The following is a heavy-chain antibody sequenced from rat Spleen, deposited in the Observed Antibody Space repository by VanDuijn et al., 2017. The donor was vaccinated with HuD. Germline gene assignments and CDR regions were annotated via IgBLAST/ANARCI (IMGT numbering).Heavy chain of an antibody. Sequence: EVQLVESDGGFVQPGRSMKLSCAASGFTFDDYYMAWVRQAPKKGLEWVATISYGDSSGHSSTYYRDSVKGRFTISTDNAKSTLYLQMNSLKSEDTATYYCARENYYSGDYWGQGVMVTVSS. CDR3: ARENYYSGDY. J-gene: IGHJ2*01. CDR1: GFTFDDYY. D-gene: IGHD1-1*01. CDR2: ISYGDSSGHSST. V-gene: IGHV5-22*01.